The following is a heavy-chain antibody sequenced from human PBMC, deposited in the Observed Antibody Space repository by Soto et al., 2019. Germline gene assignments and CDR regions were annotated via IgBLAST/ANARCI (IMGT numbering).Heavy chain of an antibody. J-gene: IGHJ4*02. CDR1: GYTFTSHG. Sequence: VASVKVSCKASGYTFTSHGISWVRQAPGQGLEWMGWISAYNGNTKYAQKLQGRVTLTTDTSTSTAYMELRSLRSDDTAVYYCARESPPADYWGQGTLVTVSS. CDR2: ISAYNGNT. CDR3: ARESPPADY. V-gene: IGHV1-18*01.